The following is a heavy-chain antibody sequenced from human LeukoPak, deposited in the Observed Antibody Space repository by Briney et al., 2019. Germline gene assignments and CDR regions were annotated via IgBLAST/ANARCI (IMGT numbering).Heavy chain of an antibody. CDR3: AKARLAARPWSAFDI. J-gene: IGHJ3*02. Sequence: HPGGSLRLSCAASGFTFSTFAMIWVRQPPGKGLEWVSSIFPSGGEIHYADSVRGRFTISRDNSKSILSLQMNSLRAEDTAVYYCAKARLAARPWSAFDIWGQGTMVTVSS. CDR1: GFTFSTFA. D-gene: IGHD3-3*01. V-gene: IGHV3-23*01. CDR2: IFPSGGEI.